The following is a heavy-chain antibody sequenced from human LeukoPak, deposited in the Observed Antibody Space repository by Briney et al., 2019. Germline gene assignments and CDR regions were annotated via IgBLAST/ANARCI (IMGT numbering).Heavy chain of an antibody. V-gene: IGHV3-30*01. CDR1: GFTFSSYA. CDR3: ARDTDFWSFETPNYYYYYMDV. D-gene: IGHD3-3*01. J-gene: IGHJ6*03. Sequence: GGSLRLSCAASGFTFSSYAMHWVRQAPGKGLEWVAVISYDGSNKYYADSVKGRFTISRDSSKNTLYLQMNSLRAEDTAVYYCARDTDFWSFETPNYYYYYMDVWGKGTTVTVSS. CDR2: ISYDGSNK.